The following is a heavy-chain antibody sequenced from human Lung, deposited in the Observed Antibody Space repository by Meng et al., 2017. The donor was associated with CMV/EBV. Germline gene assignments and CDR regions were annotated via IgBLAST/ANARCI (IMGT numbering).Heavy chain of an antibody. CDR3: ARWATANYYYYGRDV. J-gene: IGHJ6*02. V-gene: IGHV4-34*01. Sequence: SETLSLXXAVYGGSFSGYYWSWIRQPPGKGLEWIGEINHSGSTNYNPSLKSRVTISVDTSKNQFSLKLSSVTAADTAVYYCARWATANYYYYGRDVWGQGTXVTVSS. CDR2: INHSGST. CDR1: GGSFSGYY. D-gene: IGHD5-24*01.